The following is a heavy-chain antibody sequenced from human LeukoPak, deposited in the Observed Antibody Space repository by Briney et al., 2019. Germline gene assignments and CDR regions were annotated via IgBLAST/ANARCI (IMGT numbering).Heavy chain of an antibody. V-gene: IGHV4-4*07. Sequence: SSETLPLTCTVPGGSISSYYWSWIRQPAGKGLEWIGRIYTSGSTNYNPSLKSRVTMSVDTSKNQFSLKLSSVTAADTAVYYCARGGGSGLDFDYWGQGTLVTVSS. J-gene: IGHJ4*02. CDR1: GGSISSYY. CDR3: ARGGGSGLDFDY. CDR2: IYTSGST. D-gene: IGHD6-19*01.